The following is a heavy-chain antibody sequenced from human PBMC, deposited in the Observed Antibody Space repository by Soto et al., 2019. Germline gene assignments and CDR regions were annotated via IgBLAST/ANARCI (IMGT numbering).Heavy chain of an antibody. V-gene: IGHV1-69*06. D-gene: IGHD1-26*01. Sequence: ASVKVSCKASGGTFSSYAISWVRQAPGQGLEWIGGIIPIFGTANYAQKFQGRVTITADKSTSTAYMELSSLRSEDTAVYYCASAFSALGASYYYGMDVWGQGTTVTVSS. CDR1: GGTFSSYA. J-gene: IGHJ6*02. CDR3: ASAFSALGASYYYGMDV. CDR2: IIPIFGTA.